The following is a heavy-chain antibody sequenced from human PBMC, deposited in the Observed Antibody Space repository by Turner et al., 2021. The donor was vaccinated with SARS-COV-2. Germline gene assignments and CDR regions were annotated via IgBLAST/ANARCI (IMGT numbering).Heavy chain of an antibody. V-gene: IGHV1-2*02. CDR3: ATDSYGTV. CDR2: INANSGST. Sequence: QLQLVQSGAEVKKPGAAVMVSCKASGYIFTDYYMHWVRPAPGQGLEWMGWINANSGSTNSAQKFQGRVTITRDTSISTAYMELSRLRSDETAVYYCATDSYGTVWGQGTLVTVSS. CDR1: GYIFTDYY. J-gene: IGHJ4*02. D-gene: IGHD5-18*01.